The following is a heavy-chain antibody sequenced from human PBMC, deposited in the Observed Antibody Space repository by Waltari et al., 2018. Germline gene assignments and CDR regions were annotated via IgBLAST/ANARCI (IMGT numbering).Heavy chain of an antibody. J-gene: IGHJ5*02. CDR3: ARVKRVPAAISFGFDP. CDR1: GFTFSSYA. D-gene: IGHD2-2*01. CDR2: IYSGGST. Sequence: EVQLLESGGGLVQPGGSLRLSCAASGFTFSSYAMSWVRQAPGKGLEWVSVIYSGGSTYYADSVKGRFTISRDNSKNTLYLQMNSLRAEDTAVYYCARVKRVPAAISFGFDPWGQGTLVTVSS. V-gene: IGHV3-23*03.